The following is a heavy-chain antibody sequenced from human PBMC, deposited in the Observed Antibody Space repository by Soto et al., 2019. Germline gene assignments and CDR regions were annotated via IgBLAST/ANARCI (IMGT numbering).Heavy chain of an antibody. CDR1: GFSFGSYA. CDR2: ISGSDGKA. J-gene: IGHJ4*02. D-gene: IGHD3-3*01. Sequence: GALRLSCAASGFSFGSYALSWVRQAPGKGLEWVSTISGSDGKAFYADSVKGRFSISRDTSQSTLYLQMNSLRADDTAMYYCARWSYLDYWGQGTRVTVSS. CDR3: ARWSYLDY. V-gene: IGHV3-23*01.